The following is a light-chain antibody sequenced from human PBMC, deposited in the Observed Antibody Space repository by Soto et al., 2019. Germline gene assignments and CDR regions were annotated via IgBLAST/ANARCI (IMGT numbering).Light chain of an antibody. V-gene: IGKV1-5*03. Sequence: DIQMTQSPSTLSASVGDRVTITCRASQSISSWLAWYQQKPGKAPKLLIYKASSLKSGVPSRFSDSGSGTEFTLTISSLQPDDFANYYCQQYNSYPWTFGQGTKVEIK. CDR1: QSISSW. CDR3: QQYNSYPWT. J-gene: IGKJ1*01. CDR2: KAS.